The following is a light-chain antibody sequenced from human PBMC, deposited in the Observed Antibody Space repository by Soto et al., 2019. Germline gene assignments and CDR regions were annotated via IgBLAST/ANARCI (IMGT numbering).Light chain of an antibody. V-gene: IGKV3-20*01. CDR2: GAS. Sequence: EIVLTQYPGTLALSPGGRATRSCRASQSVSSNYITWYQQKPGQAPRRLIFGASSRATGIPDRFSGSGSGTDFTLTISRLEPEDFAVYYCQQYGSSPSTFGQGTKVDIK. CDR3: QQYGSSPST. CDR1: QSVSSNY. J-gene: IGKJ1*01.